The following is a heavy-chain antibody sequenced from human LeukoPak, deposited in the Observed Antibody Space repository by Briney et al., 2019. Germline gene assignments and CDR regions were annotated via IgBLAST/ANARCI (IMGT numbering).Heavy chain of an antibody. Sequence: GGSLRLSCAASGFTFSSYAMSWVRQAPGKGLEWVSAISGSGGSTYYADSVKGRLTISRDNSKNTLYLQMNSLRAEDTAVYYCAKPSYYYDSSGRRKRDYYYYYMDVWGEGTTVTVSS. CDR2: ISGSGGST. CDR1: GFTFSSYA. D-gene: IGHD3-22*01. CDR3: AKPSYYYDSSGRRKRDYYYYYMDV. V-gene: IGHV3-23*01. J-gene: IGHJ6*03.